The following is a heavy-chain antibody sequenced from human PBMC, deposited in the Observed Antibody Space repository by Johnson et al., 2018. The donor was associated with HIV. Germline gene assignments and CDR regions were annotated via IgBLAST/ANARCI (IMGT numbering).Heavy chain of an antibody. D-gene: IGHD2-8*01. V-gene: IGHV3-30-3*02. CDR3: AKNGARGDAFDI. J-gene: IGHJ3*02. CDR2: ISYDGSNK. Sequence: QVHLVESGGGVFQPGRSLRLSCAASGFTFSSYAMHWVRQAPGKGLEWVAVISYDGSNKYYADSVKGRFTISRDNSKNTLYLQMNSLRAEDTAVYYCAKNGARGDAFDIWGQGTMVTVSS. CDR1: GFTFSSYA.